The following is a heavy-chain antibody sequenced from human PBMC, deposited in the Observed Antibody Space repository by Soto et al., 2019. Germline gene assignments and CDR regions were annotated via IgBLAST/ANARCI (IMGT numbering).Heavy chain of an antibody. CDR2: IYYSGST. Sequence: TSETQSLTSTASGGSISSYYWSWIRQPPGKGLEWIGYIYYSGSTNYNPSLKSRVTISVDTSKNQFSLKLSSVTAAETAGYYCARGSKQYESPTSWGQGTLVTVSS. J-gene: IGHJ4*02. CDR3: ARGSKQYESPTS. V-gene: IGHV4-59*01. CDR1: GGSISSYY. D-gene: IGHD3-16*01.